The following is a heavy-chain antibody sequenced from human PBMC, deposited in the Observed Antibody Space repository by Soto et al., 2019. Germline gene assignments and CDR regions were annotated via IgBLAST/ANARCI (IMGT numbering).Heavy chain of an antibody. D-gene: IGHD3-10*01. J-gene: IGHJ6*02. Sequence: GASGKVSCKAPGYTFTSYGISWVRQAPGQGLEWMGWISAYNGNTNYAEKLQGRVTMTTDTSTSTAYMELRSLRSDDTAVYYCARDIRGCSGCLPNVLLGFGELSGMDVWAKGPRSPSP. CDR2: ISAYNGNT. V-gene: IGHV1-18*01. CDR1: GYTFTSYG. CDR3: ARDIRGCSGCLPNVLLGFGELSGMDV.